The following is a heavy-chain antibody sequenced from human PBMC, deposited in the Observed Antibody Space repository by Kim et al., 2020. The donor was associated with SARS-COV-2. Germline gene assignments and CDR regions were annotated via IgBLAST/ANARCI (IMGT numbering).Heavy chain of an antibody. V-gene: IGHV4-34*01. Sequence: SETLSLTCAVYGGSFSGYYWSWIRQPPGKGLEWIGEINHSGSTNYNPSLKSRVTISVDTSKNQFSLKLSSVTAADTAVYYCASSPGDYARYYYGMDVWGQGTTVTVSS. D-gene: IGHD4-17*01. CDR1: GGSFSGYY. J-gene: IGHJ6*02. CDR2: INHSGST. CDR3: ASSPGDYARYYYGMDV.